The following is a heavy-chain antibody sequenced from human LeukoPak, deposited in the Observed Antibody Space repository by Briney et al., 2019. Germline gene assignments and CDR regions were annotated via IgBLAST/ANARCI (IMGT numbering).Heavy chain of an antibody. CDR3: TRHRTNFYGSGAPFDP. Sequence: SETLSLTCSVSGGSITTTYHWSWIRQPPGGGLEWIASLYHSGNSNYNPSLKSRVTMSVDTSKNQFSLQLTSMTAADTAIYYCTRHRTNFYGSGAPFDPWGQGTLVTVSS. V-gene: IGHV4-39*01. CDR2: LYHSGNS. CDR1: GGSITTTYH. D-gene: IGHD3-10*01. J-gene: IGHJ5*02.